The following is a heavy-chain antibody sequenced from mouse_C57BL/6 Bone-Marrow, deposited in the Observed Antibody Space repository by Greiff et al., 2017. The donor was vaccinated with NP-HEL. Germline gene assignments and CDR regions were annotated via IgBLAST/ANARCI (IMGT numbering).Heavy chain of an antibody. J-gene: IGHJ4*01. D-gene: IGHD2-4*01. CDR1: GFTFSSYA. V-gene: IGHV5-4*01. Sequence: EVQLQQSGGGLVKPGGSLKLSCAASGFTFSSYAMSWVRQTPEKRLEWVATISAGGSYTYYPDNVKGRFTISRDNAKNNLYLQMSHLKAEDTAMYYCARDDYEGGDYWGQGTSVTVSS. CDR2: ISAGGSYT. CDR3: ARDDYEGGDY.